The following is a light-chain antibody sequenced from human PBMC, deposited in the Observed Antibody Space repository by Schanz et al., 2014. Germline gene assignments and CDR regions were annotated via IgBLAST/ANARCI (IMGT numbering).Light chain of an antibody. CDR1: SSDVGGYNF. V-gene: IGLV2-8*01. Sequence: QSALTQPPSASGSPGQSVTISCTGTSSDVGGYNFVSWYQQHPGKAPKLMIYDVSNRPSGVPDRFSGSKSGNTASLTVSGLQAEDEADYYCCSYAGSSTLLFGGGTKLTVL. J-gene: IGLJ2*01. CDR2: DVS. CDR3: CSYAGSSTLL.